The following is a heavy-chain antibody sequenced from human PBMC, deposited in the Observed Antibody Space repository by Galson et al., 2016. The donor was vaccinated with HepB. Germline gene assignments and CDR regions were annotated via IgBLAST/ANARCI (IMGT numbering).Heavy chain of an antibody. CDR2: IWFDGSNT. D-gene: IGHD1-7*01. CDR1: GFSFSNYG. J-gene: IGHJ4*02. V-gene: IGHV3-33*01. CDR3: AREVGTRELDY. Sequence: SLRLSCAASGFSFSNYGMHWVRQAPGKGLEWVAVIWFDGSNTHYANSVRGRFTISRDNSKKMLYLEMGGLRGDDTAVYFCAREVGTRELDYWGQGTLVTVSS.